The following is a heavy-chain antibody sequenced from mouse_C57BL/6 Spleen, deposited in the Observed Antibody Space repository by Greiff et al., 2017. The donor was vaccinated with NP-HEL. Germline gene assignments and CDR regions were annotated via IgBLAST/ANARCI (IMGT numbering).Heavy chain of an antibody. CDR2: IDPSDSYT. CDR1: GYTFTSYW. J-gene: IGHJ2*01. CDR3: ARTYYSHFDY. D-gene: IGHD2-12*01. V-gene: IGHV1-69*01. Sequence: QVQLQQPGAELVMPGASVKLSCKASGYTFTSYWMHWVKQRPGQGLEWIGEIDPSDSYTNYNQKFKGKSTLTVDKSSSTAYMQLSSLTSEDSAVYYCARTYYSHFDYWGQGTTLTVS.